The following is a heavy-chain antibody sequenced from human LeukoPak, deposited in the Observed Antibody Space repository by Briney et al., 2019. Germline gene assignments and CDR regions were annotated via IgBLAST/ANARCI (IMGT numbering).Heavy chain of an antibody. CDR2: IKQDGSEN. D-gene: IGHD3-16*02. V-gene: IGHV3-7*01. Sequence: PGGSLRLSCLASGFSFSTYWMRWVRQAPGKGLEWVANIKQDGSENYYVDSVKGRFTISRDNAKNSVYLQMYGLRVEDTAVYYCARRSYRGVIGVYYYYYMDVWGKGTPVTVSS. CDR1: GFSFSTYW. CDR3: ARRSYRGVIGVYYYYYMDV. J-gene: IGHJ6*03.